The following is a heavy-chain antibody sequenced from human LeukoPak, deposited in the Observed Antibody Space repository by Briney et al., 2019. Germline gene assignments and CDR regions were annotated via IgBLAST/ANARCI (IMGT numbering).Heavy chain of an antibody. D-gene: IGHD6-19*01. CDR2: FYHSGSP. Sequence: KPSETLSLTCTDSDYSISSGYYWGWIRQPPGQGLEWIGSFYHSGSPYYNPSLKSRVTISIDTSKGQFSLRLTSVTAADTAVNYCARFDSSEYDAFESWGQGTMVTVSS. CDR1: DYSISSGYY. J-gene: IGHJ3*02. V-gene: IGHV4-38-2*02. CDR3: ARFDSSEYDAFES.